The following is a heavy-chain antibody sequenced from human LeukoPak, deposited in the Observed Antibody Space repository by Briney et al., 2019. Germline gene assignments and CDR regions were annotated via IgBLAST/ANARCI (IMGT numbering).Heavy chain of an antibody. Sequence: GGSLRLSCAASGFTFSSYAMTWVRQAPGKGLEWVAIIYSDGNTYYADSVKGRFIISRDNSKNTLYLQMSSLRADDTAVYYCARAGRDGYDLAYWGREPWSPSPQ. D-gene: IGHD5-24*01. J-gene: IGHJ4*02. CDR2: IYSDGNT. V-gene: IGHV3-23*01. CDR1: GFTFSSYA. CDR3: ARAGRDGYDLAY.